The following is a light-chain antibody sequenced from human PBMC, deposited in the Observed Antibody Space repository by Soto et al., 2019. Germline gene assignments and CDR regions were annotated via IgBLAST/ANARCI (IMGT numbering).Light chain of an antibody. J-gene: IGKJ5*01. Sequence: EIVLTQSPGTLSLSPGKIATLSCRASQSVSSRYLAWYQQKPGQAPRLLIYDASTRATGIPDRFSGGGSGTEFTLTISSLKSEDFVVYYCQQYNSWHPITFGQGTRLEI. CDR2: DAS. CDR1: QSVSSRY. V-gene: IGKV3-15*01. CDR3: QQYNSWHPIT.